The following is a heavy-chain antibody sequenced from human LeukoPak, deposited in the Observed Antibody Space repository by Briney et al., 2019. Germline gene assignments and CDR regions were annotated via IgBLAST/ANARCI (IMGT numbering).Heavy chain of an antibody. CDR3: AKDVYYYDSSGYFSY. V-gene: IGHV3-23*01. CDR2: ISGSGGST. Sequence: SGGSLRLSCAASGFTFSSYAMSWVRQAPGKGLEWVSAISGSGGSTYYADSVKGRFTISRDNSKNTLYLQMNSLRAEDTAVYYCAKDVYYYDSSGYFSYWGQGTLGTVSS. CDR1: GFTFSSYA. D-gene: IGHD3-22*01. J-gene: IGHJ4*02.